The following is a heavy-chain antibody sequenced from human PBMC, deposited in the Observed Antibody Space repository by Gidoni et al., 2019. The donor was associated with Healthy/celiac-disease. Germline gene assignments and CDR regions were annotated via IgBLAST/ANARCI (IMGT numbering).Heavy chain of an antibody. CDR2: SRSKANSYAT. Sequence: ASGKGLEWVGRSRSKANSYATADAASVKGRFTISRDDSKNTQYLQMNSLKTEDTAVYYCTGSRYDYWGQGTLVTVSS. J-gene: IGHJ4*02. CDR3: TGSRYDY. V-gene: IGHV3-73*01. D-gene: IGHD3-10*01.